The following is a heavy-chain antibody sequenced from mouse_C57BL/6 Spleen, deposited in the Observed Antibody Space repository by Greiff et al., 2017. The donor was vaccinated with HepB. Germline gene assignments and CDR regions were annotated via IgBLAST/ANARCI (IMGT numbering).Heavy chain of an antibody. Sequence: EVQLQQSGPELVKPGASVKISCKASGYTFTDYYMNWVKQSHGKSLEWIGDINPNNGGTSYNQKFKGKATLTVDKSSSTAYMELRSLTSEDSAVYYCANIYYGSSYSFAYWGQGTLVTVSA. J-gene: IGHJ3*01. CDR1: GYTFTDYY. CDR3: ANIYYGSSYSFAY. CDR2: INPNNGGT. D-gene: IGHD1-1*01. V-gene: IGHV1-26*01.